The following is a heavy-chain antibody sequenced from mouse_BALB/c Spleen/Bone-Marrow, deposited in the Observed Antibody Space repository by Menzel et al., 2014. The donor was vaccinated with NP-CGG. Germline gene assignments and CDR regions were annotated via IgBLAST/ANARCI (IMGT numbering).Heavy chain of an antibody. CDR3: VLITPVVSDY. D-gene: IGHD1-1*01. CDR2: INPSTGYT. Sequence: VQLQESGAELAKPGASVKMSCKASGYTFTTYWMHWVKQRPGQGLEWIGYINPSTGYTDYIQKFKDKATLTADKSSSTAYMQLNSLTSEDSSVYYCVLITPVVSDYWGQGTTLTVSS. V-gene: IGHV1-7*01. J-gene: IGHJ2*01. CDR1: GYTFTTYW.